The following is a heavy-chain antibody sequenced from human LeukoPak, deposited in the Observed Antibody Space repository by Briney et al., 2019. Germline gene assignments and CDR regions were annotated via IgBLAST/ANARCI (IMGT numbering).Heavy chain of an antibody. CDR3: ARGIRGVIITTNYYNMDV. CDR1: GRSFSGYY. D-gene: IGHD3-10*01. Sequence: PSETLSLTCAVYGRSFSGYYWSWVRQPPGKGLGWMGEVNHSGRTSYNPSLKSRVTISADTSKNQFSLRMTSLTAADTAVYYCARGIRGVIITTNYYNMDVWGRGTTVTVSS. J-gene: IGHJ6*03. V-gene: IGHV4-34*01. CDR2: VNHSGRT.